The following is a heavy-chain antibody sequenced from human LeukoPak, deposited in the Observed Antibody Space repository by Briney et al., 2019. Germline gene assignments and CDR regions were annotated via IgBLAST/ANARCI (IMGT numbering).Heavy chain of an antibody. CDR3: ARIEHDFWSGPRIDI. D-gene: IGHD3-3*01. CDR1: GGSISSSSYY. Sequence: SETLSLTCTVSGGSISSSSYYWGWIRRPPGKGLEWIGSIYYSGSTYYNPSLKSRVTISVDTSKNQFSLKLSSVTAADTAVYYCARIEHDFWSGPRIDIWGQGTMVTVSS. V-gene: IGHV4-39*07. CDR2: IYYSGST. J-gene: IGHJ3*02.